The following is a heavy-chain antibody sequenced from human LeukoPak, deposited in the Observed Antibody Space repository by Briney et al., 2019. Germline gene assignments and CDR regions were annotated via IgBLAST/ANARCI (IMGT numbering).Heavy chain of an antibody. V-gene: IGHV4-34*01. Sequence: PSETLSLTCAVYGGSFSGYYWSWIRQPPGKGLEWIGEINHSGSTNYNPSLKSRVTISVDTSKNQFSLKLSSVTAADTAVYYCARGPTEYYDFWSGYSVDYWGQGTLVTVSS. CDR2: INHSGST. J-gene: IGHJ4*02. CDR1: GGSFSGYY. D-gene: IGHD3-3*01. CDR3: ARGPTEYYDFWSGYSVDY.